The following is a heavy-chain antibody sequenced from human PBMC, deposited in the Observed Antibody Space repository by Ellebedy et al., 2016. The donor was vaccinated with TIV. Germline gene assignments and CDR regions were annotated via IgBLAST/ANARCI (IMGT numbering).Heavy chain of an antibody. CDR3: AKIRAIMIVAFDI. CDR1: GFTFSSYA. Sequence: GESLKISCAASGFTFSSYAMSWVRQAPGKGLEWVSAISGSGGSTYYADSVKGRFTISRDNSKNTLYLQMNSLRAEDTAVYYCAKIRAIMIVAFDIWGQGTMVTVSS. V-gene: IGHV3-23*01. CDR2: ISGSGGST. J-gene: IGHJ3*02. D-gene: IGHD3-16*01.